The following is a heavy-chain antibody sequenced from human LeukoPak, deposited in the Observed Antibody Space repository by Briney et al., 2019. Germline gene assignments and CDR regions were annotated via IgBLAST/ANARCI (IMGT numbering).Heavy chain of an antibody. Sequence: GASVTVSCKASGGTFSSYAISWVRQAPGQGLEWMGGIIPIFGTANYAQKFQGRVTITADESTSTAYMELSSLRSEDTAVYYCARNLVPAALNDAFDIWGQGTMVTVSS. CDR1: GGTFSSYA. CDR2: IIPIFGTA. CDR3: ARNLVPAALNDAFDI. D-gene: IGHD2-2*01. J-gene: IGHJ3*02. V-gene: IGHV1-69*13.